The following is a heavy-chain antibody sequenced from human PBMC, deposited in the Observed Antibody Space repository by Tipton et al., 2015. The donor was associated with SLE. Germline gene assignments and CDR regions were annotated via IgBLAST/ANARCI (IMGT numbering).Heavy chain of an antibody. J-gene: IGHJ1*01. D-gene: IGHD2-2*02. Sequence: SLRLSCAASGSMFSTYAMNWVRQAPGEGLEWVSVIYSGGGTHYADSVKGRFTISRDNSKKTLYLQMNSLRAEDTAVYYCARTADCSRTSCYTGGGYFHHWGQGTLVTVSS. V-gene: IGHV3-23*03. CDR1: GSMFSTYA. CDR3: ARTADCSRTSCYTGGGYFHH. CDR2: IYSGGGT.